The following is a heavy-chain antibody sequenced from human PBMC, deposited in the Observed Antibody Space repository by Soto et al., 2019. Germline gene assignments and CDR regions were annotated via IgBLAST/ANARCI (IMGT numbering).Heavy chain of an antibody. J-gene: IGHJ6*02. D-gene: IGHD2-2*01. Sequence: GASVKVSCKASGYTFTSYYMHWVRQAPGQGLEWMGIINPSGGSTSYAQKFQGRVTMTRDTSTSTVYMELSSLRSEDTAVYYCAREVFLVVPAAMPFTSYYYYGMDVWGQGTRVTVSS. CDR1: GYTFTSYY. CDR3: AREVFLVVPAAMPFTSYYYYGMDV. CDR2: INPSGGST. V-gene: IGHV1-46*03.